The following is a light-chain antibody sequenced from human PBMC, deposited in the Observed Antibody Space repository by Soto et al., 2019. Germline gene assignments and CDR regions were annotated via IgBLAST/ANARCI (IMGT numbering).Light chain of an antibody. V-gene: IGKV1-5*01. J-gene: IGKJ1*01. Sequence: IQITPAPSTLSASVGDRVTIPWRASQSISRWLAWYQQKPGKAPKVLIWDASSLQRGVPPRFSGSGSGTDFTLAISSLQPEDSATYYCLQDINYPWTFGQGTKVDIK. CDR3: LQDINYPWT. CDR2: DAS. CDR1: QSISRW.